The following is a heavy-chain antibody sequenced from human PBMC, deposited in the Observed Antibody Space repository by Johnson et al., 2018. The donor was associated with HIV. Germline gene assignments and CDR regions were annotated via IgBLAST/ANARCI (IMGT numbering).Heavy chain of an antibody. Sequence: QVYLVESGGGVVQPGRSLRLSCAASGFTFSSYAVQWVRQAPDKGLEWVAVISYDGSKKYYADSVRGRFTISRDNSKNTLYLQMNSLRADDTAVYYCASRRAPRRLIVVVTANAFDIWCQGTMVTVSS. CDR3: ASRRAPRRLIVVVTANAFDI. D-gene: IGHD2-21*02. CDR1: GFTFSSYA. V-gene: IGHV3-30-3*01. CDR2: ISYDGSKK. J-gene: IGHJ3*02.